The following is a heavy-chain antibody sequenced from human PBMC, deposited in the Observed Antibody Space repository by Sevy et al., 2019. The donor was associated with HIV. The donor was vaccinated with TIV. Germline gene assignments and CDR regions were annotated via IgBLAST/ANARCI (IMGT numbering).Heavy chain of an antibody. Sequence: KQSQTLSLTCSVSGASISSSSYYWGWVRQPPGKGLEWMGNIDYSGNTYYNPALKSRVTISVDTSKNQFSLKLNSVTAADAAVYYCARLGRGERLYYFDSWGQGPLVTVSS. J-gene: IGHJ4*02. V-gene: IGHV4-39*01. CDR3: ARLGRGERLYYFDS. CDR2: IDYSGNT. D-gene: IGHD5-12*01. CDR1: GASISSSSYY.